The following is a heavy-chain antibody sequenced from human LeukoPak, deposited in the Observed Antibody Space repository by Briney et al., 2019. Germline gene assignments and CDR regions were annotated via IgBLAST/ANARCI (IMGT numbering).Heavy chain of an antibody. V-gene: IGHV3-23*01. Sequence: GGSLRLSYAASGFTFSSYAMSWVRQAPGKGLEWVSAINGGGSTTSYADSVKGRFTISRDNSKNTLYLQMNSLGAEDTAVYYCARGVAVSSRIAAVWGQGTLVTVSS. CDR2: INGGGSTT. CDR1: GFTFSSYA. D-gene: IGHD6-13*01. CDR3: ARGVAVSSRIAAV. J-gene: IGHJ4*02.